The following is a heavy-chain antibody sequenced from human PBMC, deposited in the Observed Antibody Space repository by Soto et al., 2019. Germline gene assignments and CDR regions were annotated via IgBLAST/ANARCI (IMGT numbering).Heavy chain of an antibody. CDR1: GGSISSGGYY. D-gene: IGHD5-12*01. Sequence: QVHLQESGPGLVQPSGTLSLTCTVSGGSISSGGYYWTWIRQHPEKGLEGIGYIYDSGSTDYNPSLKSRVSILLDTSKNQFSLRLSSVTAADTAVYYCARDGSSGYSDYDFRFDPWGQGTLVTVSS. CDR2: IYDSGST. CDR3: ARDGSSGYSDYDFRFDP. J-gene: IGHJ5*02. V-gene: IGHV4-31*03.